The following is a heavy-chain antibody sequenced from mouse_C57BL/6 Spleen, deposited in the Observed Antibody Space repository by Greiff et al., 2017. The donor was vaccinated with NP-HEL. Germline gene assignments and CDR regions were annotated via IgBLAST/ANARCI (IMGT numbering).Heavy chain of an antibody. V-gene: IGHV3-6*01. CDR2: ISYDGSN. CDR3: ARAGANYVWYFDV. CDR1: GYSITSGYY. D-gene: IGHD2-1*01. Sequence: EVQLQESGPGLVKPSPSLSLTCSVTGYSITSGYYWNWIRQFPGNKLEWMGYISYDGSNNYNPSLKNRISITRDTSTNQFFLKLNSVTTEDTATYYCARAGANYVWYFDVWGTGTTVTVSS. J-gene: IGHJ1*03.